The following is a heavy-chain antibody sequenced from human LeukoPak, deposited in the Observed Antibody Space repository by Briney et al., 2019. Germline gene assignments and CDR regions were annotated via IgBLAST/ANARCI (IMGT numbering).Heavy chain of an antibody. CDR3: ARGLYCTSPTCYDYYGMDV. D-gene: IGHD2-2*01. J-gene: IGHJ6*02. CDR2: HT. CDR1: KFIFDEYA. Sequence: PGGSLRLSCVPSKFIFDEYAMHWVRQAPGKGLEWVSLHTYYADSVKCRFTMAKTNKNFLYLQMNSLRTEDTASYYCARGLYCTSPTCYDYYGMDVWGQGTTVAVSS. V-gene: IGHV3-43*02.